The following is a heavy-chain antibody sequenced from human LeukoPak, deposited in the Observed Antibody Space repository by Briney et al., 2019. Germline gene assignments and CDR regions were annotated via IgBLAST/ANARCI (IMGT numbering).Heavy chain of an antibody. Sequence: GGSLRLSCAASGFTFSSYAVSWVRQAPGMGLEWVGNIRQDGDEKFYADSVRGRFTISRDNAKNSLCLHLNSLRAEDTAIYYCARVRTEWYIDLWGRGTLVTVSP. J-gene: IGHJ2*01. V-gene: IGHV3-7*01. CDR2: IRQDGDEK. CDR1: GFTFSSYA. CDR3: ARVRTEWYIDL. D-gene: IGHD2-8*02.